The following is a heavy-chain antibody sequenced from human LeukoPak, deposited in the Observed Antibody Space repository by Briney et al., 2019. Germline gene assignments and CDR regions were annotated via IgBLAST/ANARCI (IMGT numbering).Heavy chain of an antibody. CDR3: ARVPRSYYYYYYMDV. J-gene: IGHJ6*03. CDR2: IYYSGSS. CDR1: GGSISGYH. V-gene: IGHV4-59*01. Sequence: SETLSLTCNVSGGSISGYHWSWIRQPPGKGLEWLGYIYYSGSSNYNPSFKSRVTMSADTSKNQFSLKLSSVTAADTAVYYCARVPRSYYYYYYMDVWGKGTTVTVSS.